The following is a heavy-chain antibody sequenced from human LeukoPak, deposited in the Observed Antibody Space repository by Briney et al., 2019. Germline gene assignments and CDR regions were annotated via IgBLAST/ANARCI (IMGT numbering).Heavy chain of an antibody. CDR3: ARDRGLYYHYMDV. V-gene: IGHV3-7*01. J-gene: IGHJ6*03. Sequence: GGSLRLSCAASGFTFSSYWMSWVRQAPGKGLEWVANIKQDGSEKYYVDSVKGRFTISRDNAKNSLYLQMNSLRAEDTAVYYCARDRGLYYHYMDVWGKGTTVTISS. D-gene: IGHD3-22*01. CDR1: GFTFSSYW. CDR2: IKQDGSEK.